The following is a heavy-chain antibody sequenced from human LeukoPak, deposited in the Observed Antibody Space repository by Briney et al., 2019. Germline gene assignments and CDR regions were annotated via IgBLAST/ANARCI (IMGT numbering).Heavy chain of an antibody. V-gene: IGHV3-9*01. CDR2: ISWNSGSI. Sequence: GGSLRLSCAASGYTFSSYAMHWVRQPPGKGLEWVSGISWNSGSIDYADSVKGRFTISRDNAKNSLYLQMNSLRVEDTAFYYCAKDNRRHYTSGPNPDSLHWGQGALVTVSS. CDR1: GYTFSSYA. D-gene: IGHD6-19*01. J-gene: IGHJ4*02. CDR3: AKDNRRHYTSGPNPDSLH.